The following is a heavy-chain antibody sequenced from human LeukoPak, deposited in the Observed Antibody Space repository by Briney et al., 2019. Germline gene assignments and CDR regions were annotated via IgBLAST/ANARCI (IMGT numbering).Heavy chain of an antibody. Sequence: PSETLSLTCAVSGGSISSGGYSWSWIRQPPGKGLEWIGYIYHSGSTYYNPSLKSRVTISVDTSKNQFSLKLSSVTAADTAVYYCARDRKQYSSSFDYWGQETLVTVSS. D-gene: IGHD6-6*01. V-gene: IGHV4-30-2*01. CDR3: ARDRKQYSSSFDY. CDR2: IYHSGST. J-gene: IGHJ4*02. CDR1: GGSISSGGYS.